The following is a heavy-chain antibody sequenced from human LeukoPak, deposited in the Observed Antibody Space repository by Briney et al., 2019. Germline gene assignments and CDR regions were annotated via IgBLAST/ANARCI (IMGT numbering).Heavy chain of an antibody. D-gene: IGHD6-19*01. CDR1: GFTFSRYW. J-gene: IGHJ4*02. CDR3: TTGYSSGWYNEGNY. Sequence: PGGSLRLSCVASGFTFSRYWTSWVRQAPGKGLEWVAKIKQDGSGEYYLDSVKGRFTISRDNAKNSLYLQMNSLRADDTAVYFCTTGYSSGWYNEGNYWGQGTLVTVSS. CDR2: IKQDGSGE. V-gene: IGHV3-7*01.